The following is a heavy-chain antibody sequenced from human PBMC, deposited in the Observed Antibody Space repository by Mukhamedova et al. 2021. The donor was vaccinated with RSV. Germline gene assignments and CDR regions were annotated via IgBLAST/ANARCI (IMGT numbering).Heavy chain of an antibody. J-gene: IGHJ6*02. CDR3: ARDSGWLDFDYYGMDV. V-gene: IGHV1-69*04. D-gene: IGHD3-10*01. Sequence: GIANYAQKFQGRVTITADKSTSTAYMELSSLRSEDTAVYYCARDSGWLDFDYYGMDVWGQGTTVTVSS. CDR2: GIA.